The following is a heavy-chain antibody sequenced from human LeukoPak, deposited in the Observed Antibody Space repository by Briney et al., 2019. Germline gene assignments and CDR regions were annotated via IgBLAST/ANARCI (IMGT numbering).Heavy chain of an antibody. D-gene: IGHD3-22*01. J-gene: IGHJ4*02. CDR1: GFTFDDYA. V-gene: IGHV3-43*02. CDR2: ISGDGGST. CDR3: AKDRTYYYDSSGHFDY. Sequence: GGSLRLSCAASGFTFDDYAMHWVRQAPGKGLEWVSLISGDGGSTYYADSVKGRFTISRDNSRNSLYLQMNSLRTEDTALYYCAKDRTYYYDSSGHFDYWGQGTLVTVSS.